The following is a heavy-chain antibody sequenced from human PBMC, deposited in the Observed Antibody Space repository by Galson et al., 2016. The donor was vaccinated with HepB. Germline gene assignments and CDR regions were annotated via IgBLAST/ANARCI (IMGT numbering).Heavy chain of an antibody. CDR1: GFPFSAYG. J-gene: IGHJ4*02. D-gene: IGHD1-7*01. Sequence: SLRLSCAASGFPFSAYGMHWVRQAPGKGLEWVAVITNEKNNKYYADSVKGRFTISRDNSKNELILQMNSLRAEDTAKYFCARGGNWNYVGTHYFDYWGQGTLVTVSS. CDR3: ARGGNWNYVGTHYFDY. CDR2: ITNEKNNK. V-gene: IGHV3-30*03.